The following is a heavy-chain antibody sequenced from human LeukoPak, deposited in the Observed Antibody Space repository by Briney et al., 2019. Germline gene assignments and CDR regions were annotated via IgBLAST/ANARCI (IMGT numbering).Heavy chain of an antibody. Sequence: APVKVSCKASGYTFTSYDINWVRQATGRGLEWMGWMNPNSGNTGYAQKFQGRVTMTRNTSISTAYMELSSLRSEDTAVYYCARGLAAAGTGGYWGQGTLVTVSS. D-gene: IGHD6-13*01. J-gene: IGHJ4*02. V-gene: IGHV1-8*01. CDR1: GYTFTSYD. CDR2: MNPNSGNT. CDR3: ARGLAAAGTGGY.